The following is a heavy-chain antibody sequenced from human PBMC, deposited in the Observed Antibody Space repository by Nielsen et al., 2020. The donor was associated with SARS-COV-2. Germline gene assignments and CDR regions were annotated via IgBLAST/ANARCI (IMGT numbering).Heavy chain of an antibody. J-gene: IGHJ6*02. D-gene: IGHD6-19*01. Sequence: GESLKISCKGSGSSFTSYWISWVRQMPGKGLEWMGRIDPSDSYTNYSPSFQGHVTISADKSISTAYLQWSSLKASDTAMYYCARQQWLPGDYYGMDVWGQGTTVTVSS. CDR3: ARQQWLPGDYYGMDV. CDR1: GSSFTSYW. V-gene: IGHV5-10-1*01. CDR2: IDPSDSYT.